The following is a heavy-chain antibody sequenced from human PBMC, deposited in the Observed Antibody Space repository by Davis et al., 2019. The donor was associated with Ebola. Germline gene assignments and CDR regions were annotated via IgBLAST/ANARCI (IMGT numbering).Heavy chain of an antibody. V-gene: IGHV3-7*03. J-gene: IGHJ3*02. CDR3: AKDQEHILQNAFDI. CDR1: GFTFSSYW. Sequence: GESLKISCAASGFTFSSYWMSWVRQAPGKGLEWVANIKQDGSEKYYVDSVKGRFTISRDNAKNSLYLQMNSLRAEDTAVYYCAKDQEHILQNAFDIWGQGTMVTVSS. CDR2: IKQDGSEK. D-gene: IGHD2-21*01.